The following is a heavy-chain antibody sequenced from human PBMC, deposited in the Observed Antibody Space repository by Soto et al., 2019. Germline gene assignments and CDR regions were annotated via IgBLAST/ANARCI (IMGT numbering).Heavy chain of an antibody. V-gene: IGHV2-26*04. CDR1: GFSLSNAGLG. Sequence: QVTVKESGPVLVKPTETLTLTCTVSGFSLSNAGLGVSWIRQPPGKALEWLAHIFSNDEKSYSTSLKSRLTISKDTSKSQVDLPMTNMDTVDTATYYCASTYSTSWYWFDPWGQGTLVPVSS. D-gene: IGHD6-13*01. J-gene: IGHJ5*02. CDR3: ASTYSTSWYWFDP. CDR2: IFSNDEK.